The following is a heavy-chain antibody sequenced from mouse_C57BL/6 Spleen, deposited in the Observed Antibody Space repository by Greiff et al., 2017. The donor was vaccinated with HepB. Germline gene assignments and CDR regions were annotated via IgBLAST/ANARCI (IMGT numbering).Heavy chain of an antibody. CDR3: ARGGEGNYVDY. Sequence: DVMLVESGGDLVKPGGSLKLSCAASGFTFSSYGMSWVRQTPDKRLEWVATISSGGSYTYYPDSVKGRFTISRDNAKNTLYLQMSSLKSEDTAMYYCARGGEGNYVDYWGQGTTLTVSS. CDR2: ISSGGSYT. J-gene: IGHJ2*01. CDR1: GFTFSSYG. V-gene: IGHV5-6*02.